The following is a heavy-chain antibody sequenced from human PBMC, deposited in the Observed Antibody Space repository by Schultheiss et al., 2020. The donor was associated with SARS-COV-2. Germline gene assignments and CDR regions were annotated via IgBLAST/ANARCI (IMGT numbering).Heavy chain of an antibody. CDR3: ARGYSGWRSEWFDP. CDR1: GGSISSSSYY. J-gene: IGHJ5*02. Sequence: SETLSLTCTVSGGSISSSSYYWGWIRQPAGKGLEWIGRIYTSGSTNYNPSLKSRVTMSVDTSKKQFSLNLSSVTAADTAVYYCARGYSGWRSEWFDPWGQGTLVTVSS. D-gene: IGHD6-19*01. V-gene: IGHV4-61*02. CDR2: IYTSGST.